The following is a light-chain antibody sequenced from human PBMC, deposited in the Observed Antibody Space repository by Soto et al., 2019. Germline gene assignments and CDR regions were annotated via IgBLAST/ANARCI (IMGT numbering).Light chain of an antibody. CDR2: GAS. Sequence: EVVMTQSPATLSVSPGERATLSCRASQSVSRNLAWYQQKPGQAPRLLIYGASTRATGIPARFSGSGSGTEFTLTITSLQSEDFAVYYCQQYKKWPWTFGQGTKVEIK. J-gene: IGKJ1*01. V-gene: IGKV3-15*01. CDR3: QQYKKWPWT. CDR1: QSVSRN.